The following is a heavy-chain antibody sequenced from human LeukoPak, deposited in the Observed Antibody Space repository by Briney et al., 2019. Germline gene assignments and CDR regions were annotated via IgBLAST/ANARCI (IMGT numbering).Heavy chain of an antibody. J-gene: IGHJ6*04. Sequence: RSSETLSLTCTVSGYSISSGYYWGWIRQPPGKGLEWIGSIYHSGSTYYNPSLKSRVTMSVDTSKNQFSLKLSSVTAADTAVYYCARGVYSGYDSSEFALDVWGKGTTATVSS. CDR3: ARGVYSGYDSSEFALDV. V-gene: IGHV4-38-2*02. CDR2: IYHSGST. D-gene: IGHD5-12*01. CDR1: GYSISSGYY.